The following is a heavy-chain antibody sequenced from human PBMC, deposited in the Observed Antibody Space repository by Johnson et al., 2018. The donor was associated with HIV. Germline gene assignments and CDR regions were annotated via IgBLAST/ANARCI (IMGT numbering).Heavy chain of an antibody. D-gene: IGHD2-15*01. CDR2: IRYDGSNK. J-gene: IGHJ3*02. Sequence: VQLVESGGGVVQPGGSLRLSCAASGFIFSIYGMHWVRQAPGKGLEWVAFIRYDGSNKYYADSVKGRFTISRDNSKNTLYLQMSRLRAEDTAVYYCAKDGWSWTRGAFDIWGQGTMVTVSS. CDR3: AKDGWSWTRGAFDI. CDR1: GFIFSIYG. V-gene: IGHV3-30*02.